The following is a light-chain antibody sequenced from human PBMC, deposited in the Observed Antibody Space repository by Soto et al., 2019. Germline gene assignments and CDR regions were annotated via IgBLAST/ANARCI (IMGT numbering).Light chain of an antibody. J-gene: IGKJ3*01. CDR2: AAS. CDR3: QHSFSPPFT. Sequence: DIQMTQSPSSLSASVGERVTITCRASQNINTYLNWYQQKPEKAPELLIYAASRLQSGVPSRFSGSGSGTEFTLYITSLQPEDFATYFCQHSFSPPFTFGPGTKVDFK. CDR1: QNINTY. V-gene: IGKV1-39*01.